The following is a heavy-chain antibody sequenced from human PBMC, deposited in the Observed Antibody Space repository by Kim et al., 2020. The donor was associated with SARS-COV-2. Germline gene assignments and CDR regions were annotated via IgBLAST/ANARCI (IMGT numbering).Heavy chain of an antibody. Sequence: YAQKFQGRVTITADESTSTAYMELSSLRSEDTAVYYCARAGAYGDYDFDYWGQGTLVTVSS. V-gene: IGHV1-69*01. J-gene: IGHJ4*02. CDR3: ARAGAYGDYDFDY. D-gene: IGHD4-17*01.